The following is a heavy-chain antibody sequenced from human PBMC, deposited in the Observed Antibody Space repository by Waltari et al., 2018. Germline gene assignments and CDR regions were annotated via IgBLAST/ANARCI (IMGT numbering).Heavy chain of an antibody. D-gene: IGHD3-22*01. CDR3: AREGSDYYDSSGFYY. J-gene: IGHJ4*02. CDR2: TRNKANGYTT. CDR1: GFTFSDHY. V-gene: IGHV3-72*01. Sequence: EVQLVESGGGLVQPGGSLRLSCAASGFTFSDHYMDWVRQAPGKGLEWVGRTRNKANGYTTEYAASVKGRFTISRDDSKNSMYLKMNSLKTEDTAVYYCAREGSDYYDSSGFYYWGQGTLVTVSS.